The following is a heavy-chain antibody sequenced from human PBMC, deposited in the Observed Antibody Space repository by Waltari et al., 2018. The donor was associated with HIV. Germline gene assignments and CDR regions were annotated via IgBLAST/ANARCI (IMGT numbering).Heavy chain of an antibody. J-gene: IGHJ4*02. Sequence: LVESGGGLVQPGGSLRLSCAASGFTFSNYWMAWVRQAPGKGLEWGANINQDGTEENYVESVKGRFIISRDNAENSLYVLMTSLRADDTAVYFCAREVPSLPYIYWGQGTLVTVSS. V-gene: IGHV3-7*01. CDR3: AREVPSLPYIY. CDR1: GFTFSNYW. CDR2: INQDGTEE. D-gene: IGHD3-16*01.